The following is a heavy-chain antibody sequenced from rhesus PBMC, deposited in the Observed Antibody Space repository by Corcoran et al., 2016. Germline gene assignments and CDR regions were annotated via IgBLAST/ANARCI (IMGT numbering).Heavy chain of an antibody. CDR1: GGSISSNY. CDR3: ARGGGGYTNFDY. CDR2: ISGRGGRT. V-gene: IGHV4-173*01. J-gene: IGHJ4*01. D-gene: IGHD6-31*01. Sequence: QLQLQESGPGLVKPSETLSLTCAVSGGSISSNYWSWIRQPPGKGLEGIGRISGRGGRTDYNPSLKSRVTISTDTSKNQFSLKLSSVTAADTAVYYCARGGGGYTNFDYWGQGVLVTVSS.